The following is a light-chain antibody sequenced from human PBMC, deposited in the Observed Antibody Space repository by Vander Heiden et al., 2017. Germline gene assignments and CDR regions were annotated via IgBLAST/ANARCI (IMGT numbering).Light chain of an antibody. CDR2: DDY. CDR1: RGRVASNY. Sequence: LMLTQPHPLSPSPGKTVTTSPPGSRGRVASNYGQSYQQRPGSAPTTVIYDDYQSPSGVPDRFSASIDSSSNSASLTISGLKTEDEADYYCQSYDSTNVVFGGGTKLTVL. CDR3: QSYDSTNVV. V-gene: IGLV6-57*02. J-gene: IGLJ2*01.